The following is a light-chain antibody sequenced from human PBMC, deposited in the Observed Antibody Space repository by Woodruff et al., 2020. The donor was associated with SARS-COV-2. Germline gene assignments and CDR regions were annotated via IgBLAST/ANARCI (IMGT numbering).Light chain of an antibody. Sequence: DRVTITCRASQGISSYLAWYQQKPGKAPKLLIYAASTLQSGVPSRFSGSGSGTDFTLTISSLQPEDFASYYCQQSYSSPHTFGQGTQLEIK. CDR1: QGISSY. CDR3: QQSYSSPHT. CDR2: AAS. V-gene: IGKV1-39*01. J-gene: IGKJ2*01.